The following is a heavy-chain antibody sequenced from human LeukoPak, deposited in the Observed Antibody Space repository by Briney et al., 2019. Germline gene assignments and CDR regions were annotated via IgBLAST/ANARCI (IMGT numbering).Heavy chain of an antibody. J-gene: IGHJ4*02. CDR3: ARYYCGSSSCPGVDY. V-gene: IGHV4-31*03. D-gene: IGHD2-2*01. CDR1: GGSITSGGNY. Sequence: SQTLSLTCTVPGGSITSGGNYWSWIRQHPGEGLEWIGYISHSGSTYYNPSLKSRVTISVDTSKNQFSLQLSSVTAADTAVYYWARYYCGSSSCPGVDYWGRGTLVTVSS. CDR2: ISHSGST.